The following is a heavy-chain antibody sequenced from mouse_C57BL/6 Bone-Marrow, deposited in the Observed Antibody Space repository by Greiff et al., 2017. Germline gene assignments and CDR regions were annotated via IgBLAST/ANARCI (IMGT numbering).Heavy chain of an antibody. J-gene: IGHJ3*01. CDR3: ARDVAYVGYYLAY. Sequence: QVQLQQSGAELARPGASVKLSCKASGYTFTSYCISWVKQRTGQGLEWIGEIYPRSGNTYYNEKFKSKATLTADTSSSTAYMQLRSLTSEDSAVYICARDVAYVGYYLAYWGQGTLVTVSA. D-gene: IGHD2-3*01. V-gene: IGHV1-81*01. CDR1: GYTFTSYC. CDR2: IYPRSGNT.